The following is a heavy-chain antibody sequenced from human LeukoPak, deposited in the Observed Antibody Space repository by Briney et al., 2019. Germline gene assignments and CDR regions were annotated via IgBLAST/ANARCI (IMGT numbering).Heavy chain of an antibody. V-gene: IGHV3-7*01. Sequence: GGSLRLSCAASGFTFSSYWMSWVRQAPGKGLEWVANIKQDGSEKYYEDSMKGRFTISRDNAKSSLYLQMKSLRAEDTAVYYCVRDVAYDFRNPYRYFQHWGQGTLVTVSS. D-gene: IGHD3-3*01. J-gene: IGHJ1*01. CDR1: GFTFSSYW. CDR2: IKQDGSEK. CDR3: VRDVAYDFRNPYRYFQH.